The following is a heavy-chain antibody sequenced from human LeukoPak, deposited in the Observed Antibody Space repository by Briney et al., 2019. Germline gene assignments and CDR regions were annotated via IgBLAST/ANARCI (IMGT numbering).Heavy chain of an antibody. CDR1: GGSISSSNW. CDR3: ARGGIAAAGVVYFDY. CDR2: IYHSGST. D-gene: IGHD6-13*01. V-gene: IGHV4-4*02. J-gene: IGHJ4*02. Sequence: PSETLSLTCAVSGGSISSSNWWSWVRQPPGKGLEWIGEIYHSGSTNYNPSLKSRVTISVDKSKNQFSLKLSSVTAADTAVYYCARGGIAAAGVVYFDYWGQGTPVTVSS.